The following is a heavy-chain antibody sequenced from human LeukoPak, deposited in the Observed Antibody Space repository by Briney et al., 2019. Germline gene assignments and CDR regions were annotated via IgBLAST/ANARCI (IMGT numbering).Heavy chain of an antibody. CDR2: INHSGST. D-gene: IGHD6-13*01. Sequence: SETLSLTCAVYGGSFSVYYWSWIRQPPGKGLEWIGEINHSGSTNYNPSLKSRVTISVDTSKNQFSLKLSSVTAADTAVYYCARLGVSSSVNFDYWGQGTLVTVSS. CDR3: ARLGVSSSVNFDY. V-gene: IGHV4-34*01. CDR1: GGSFSVYY. J-gene: IGHJ4*02.